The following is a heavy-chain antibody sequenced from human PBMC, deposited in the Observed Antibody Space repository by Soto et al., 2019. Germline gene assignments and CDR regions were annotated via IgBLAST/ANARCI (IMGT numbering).Heavy chain of an antibody. CDR3: AKGTVYCSSTSCYLFDY. CDR2: ISGSGGST. V-gene: IGHV3-23*01. J-gene: IGHJ4*02. D-gene: IGHD2-2*01. CDR1: GFTFSSYA. Sequence: GSLRLSCAASGFTFSSYAMSWVRQAPGKGLEWVSAISGSGGSTYYADSVKGRFTISRDNSKNTLYLQMNSLRAEDTAVYYCAKGTVYCSSTSCYLFDYWGQGTLVTVSS.